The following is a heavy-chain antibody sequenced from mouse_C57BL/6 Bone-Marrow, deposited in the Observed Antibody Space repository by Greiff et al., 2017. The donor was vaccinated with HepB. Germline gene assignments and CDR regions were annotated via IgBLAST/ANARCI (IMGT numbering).Heavy chain of an antibody. Sequence: EVKLQESGPELVKPGDSVKISCKASGYSFTGYFMNWVMQSHGKSLEWIGRINPYNGDTFYNQKFKGKATLTVDKSSSTAHMELRSLTSEDSAVYYCARSYDYDDGGFAYWGQGTLVTVSA. CDR1: GYSFTGYF. J-gene: IGHJ3*01. D-gene: IGHD2-4*01. CDR2: INPYNGDT. CDR3: ARSYDYDDGGFAY. V-gene: IGHV1-20*01.